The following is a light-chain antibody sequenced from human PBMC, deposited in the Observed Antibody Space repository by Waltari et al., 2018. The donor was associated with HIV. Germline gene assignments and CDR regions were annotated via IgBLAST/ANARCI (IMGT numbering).Light chain of an antibody. CDR2: DAS. CDR1: QPVTNK. CDR3: QQSYSYPLT. Sequence: DIQMSQSPYPLSASVEDSVTITCRASQPVTNKVNWYQQKPGKAPKLLIYDASTLQGGVPSRFRGGGSGTHFTLTITSVQPDDYATYFCQQSYSYPLTFGPGTKVDV. J-gene: IGKJ3*01. V-gene: IGKV1-39*01.